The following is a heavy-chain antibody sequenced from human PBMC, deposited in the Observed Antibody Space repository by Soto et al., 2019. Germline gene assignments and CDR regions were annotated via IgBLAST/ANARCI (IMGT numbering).Heavy chain of an antibody. CDR1: GFTFSSYA. CDR3: AKVHSRWLSNYFDY. CDR2: ISGSGGST. D-gene: IGHD3-22*01. Sequence: GSLRLSCAASGFTFSSYAMSWVRQAPGKGLEWVSAISGSGGSTYYADSVKGRFTISRDNSKNTLYLQMNSLRAEDTAVYCCAKVHSRWLSNYFDYWGQGTLVTVSS. V-gene: IGHV3-23*01. J-gene: IGHJ4*02.